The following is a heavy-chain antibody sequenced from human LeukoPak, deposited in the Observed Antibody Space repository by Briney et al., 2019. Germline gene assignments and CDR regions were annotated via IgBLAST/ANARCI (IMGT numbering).Heavy chain of an antibody. J-gene: IGHJ5*02. CDR2: ISYDGSNK. Sequence: GGSLRLSCAASGFTFSSYAMHWVRQAPGKGLEWVAVISYDGSNKYYADSVKGRFTISRDNSKNTLYLQMNSLRAEDTAVYYCARSRPATAILAHWGQGTLVTVTS. CDR3: ARSRPATAILAH. D-gene: IGHD2-2*02. V-gene: IGHV3-30-3*01. CDR1: GFTFSSYA.